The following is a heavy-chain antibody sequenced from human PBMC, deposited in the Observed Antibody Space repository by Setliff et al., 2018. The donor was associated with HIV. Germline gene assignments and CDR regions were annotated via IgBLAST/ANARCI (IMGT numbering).Heavy chain of an antibody. Sequence: SETLSLTCTVSGGSISSYYWSWIRQPPGKGLEWIGYIYYSGSTNYNPSLKSRVTISVDTSKNQFSLKLSSVIAADTAVYYCARDIGGYDSSGFFDYWGQGTLVTVSS. D-gene: IGHD3-22*01. V-gene: IGHV4-59*01. J-gene: IGHJ4*02. CDR1: GGSISSYY. CDR2: IYYSGST. CDR3: ARDIGGYDSSGFFDY.